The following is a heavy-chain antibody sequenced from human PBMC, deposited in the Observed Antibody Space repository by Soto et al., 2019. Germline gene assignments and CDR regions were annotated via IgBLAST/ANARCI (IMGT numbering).Heavy chain of an antibody. V-gene: IGHV1-18*01. Sequence: QVQVVQSGAEVKKPGPSVKVSCKASGYSFSSYGITWVRQASGQGLEWMGWISPYNGHTIYAENLEVRVTMTTDTFTSTAYLEVRNLSSDDTAIYYCARGLGQESSSGPTAVWGQGTTVTVSS. CDR3: ARGLGQESSSGPTAV. CDR2: ISPYNGHT. J-gene: IGHJ6*02. CDR1: GYSFSSYG. D-gene: IGHD6-6*01.